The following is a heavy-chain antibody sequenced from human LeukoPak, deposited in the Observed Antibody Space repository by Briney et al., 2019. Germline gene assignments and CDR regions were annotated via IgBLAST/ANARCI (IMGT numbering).Heavy chain of an antibody. CDR2: ISSNSGTI. CDR3: ARGGAARPDY. CDR1: GFTFSSYG. Sequence: PGGSLRLSCAAFGFTFSSYGMDWVRQAPGKGLEWISYISSNSGTINYADSVKGRFTISRDNAKNSLYLQINGLRAEDTAVYYCARGGAARPDYWGQGTLVTVSS. D-gene: IGHD6-6*01. V-gene: IGHV3-48*01. J-gene: IGHJ4*02.